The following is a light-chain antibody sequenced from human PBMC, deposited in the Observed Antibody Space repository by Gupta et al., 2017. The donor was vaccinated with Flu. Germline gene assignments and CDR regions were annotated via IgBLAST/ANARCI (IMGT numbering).Light chain of an antibody. CDR3: QQRSSRPPGIT. CDR1: QSVRSY. J-gene: IGKJ5*01. V-gene: IGKV3-11*01. CDR2: DAS. Sequence: ETVLTQSPATLSLSPGERATLSCRASQSVRSYLAWYQQKPGQAPRLLIYDASNRATGIPARFSGSGAGTDFTLTISSREPEDFAVYYCQQRSSRPPGITFGQGTRLEIK.